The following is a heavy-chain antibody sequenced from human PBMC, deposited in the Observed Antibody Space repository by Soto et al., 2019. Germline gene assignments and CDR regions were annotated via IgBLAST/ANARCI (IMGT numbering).Heavy chain of an antibody. CDR1: GFTFIIYW. CDR2: IKQDGSEK. D-gene: IGHD3-22*01. Sequence: GGSLRLSCAASGFTFIIYWMSWVRQAPGKGLEWVANIKQDGSEKYYVDSVKGRFTISRDNAKNSLYLQMNSLRAEDTAVYYCARAWYYDSSGYSDYWGQGTLVTVSS. CDR3: ARAWYYDSSGYSDY. V-gene: IGHV3-7*04. J-gene: IGHJ4*02.